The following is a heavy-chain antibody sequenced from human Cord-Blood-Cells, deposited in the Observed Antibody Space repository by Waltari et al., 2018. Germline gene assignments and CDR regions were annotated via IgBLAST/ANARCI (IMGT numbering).Heavy chain of an antibody. D-gene: IGHD3-22*01. V-gene: IGHV4-34*01. CDR3: ARHFPDSSGALDAFDI. Sequence: QVQLQQWGAGLLKPSETLSLTCAVYGGSFSGYYWSWIRQPPGKGLEWIGEINHSGRTNYNRSLRGRGTISVDTSKNQFSLKLSSVTAADTAVYYCARHFPDSSGALDAFDIWGQGTMVTVSS. J-gene: IGHJ3*02. CDR1: GGSFSGYY. CDR2: INHSGRT.